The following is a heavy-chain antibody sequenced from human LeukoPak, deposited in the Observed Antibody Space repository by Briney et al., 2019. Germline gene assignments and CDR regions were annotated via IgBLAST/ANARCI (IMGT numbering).Heavy chain of an antibody. Sequence: PGGSLRLSSAASGFTFSSYAMSWVRQAPGKGLEWVSAISGSGGSTYYADSVKGRFTISRDNSKNTLYLQMNSLRAEDTAVYYCAKEYQLLRYSLRGAFDIWGQGTMVTVSS. CDR1: GFTFSSYA. V-gene: IGHV3-23*01. D-gene: IGHD2-2*01. CDR3: AKEYQLLRYSLRGAFDI. J-gene: IGHJ3*02. CDR2: ISGSGGST.